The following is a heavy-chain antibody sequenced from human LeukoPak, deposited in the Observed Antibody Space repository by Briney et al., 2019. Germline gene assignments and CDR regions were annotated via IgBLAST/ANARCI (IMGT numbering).Heavy chain of an antibody. CDR3: ASYSGSYYFDY. Sequence: SETLSLTCTVSGGSISSSRDYWAWLRQPPGKGLEWIGSIYHSGSTYYNPSLKSRVTISVDTSKNQLSLKLSSVTAADTAVYYCASYSGSYYFDYWGQGTLVTVSS. D-gene: IGHD1-26*01. CDR2: IYHSGST. V-gene: IGHV4-39*07. CDR1: GGSISSSRDY. J-gene: IGHJ4*02.